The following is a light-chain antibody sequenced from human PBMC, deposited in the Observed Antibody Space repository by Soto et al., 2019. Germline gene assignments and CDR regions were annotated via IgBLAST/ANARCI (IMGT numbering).Light chain of an antibody. Sequence: QSVLTQPASVSGSPGQSITISCTGASSDVGGYNYVSWYQQYPGKAPKLMIFDVSNRPSGVSNRFSGSKSGNTASLNISGLQAEDEADYYCSSYARSGTYVFGSGTKVTVL. CDR2: DVS. CDR1: SSDVGGYNY. V-gene: IGLV2-14*03. CDR3: SSYARSGTYV. J-gene: IGLJ1*01.